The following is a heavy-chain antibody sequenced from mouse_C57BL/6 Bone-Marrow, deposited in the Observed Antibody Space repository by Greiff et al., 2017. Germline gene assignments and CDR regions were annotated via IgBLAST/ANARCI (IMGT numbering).Heavy chain of an antibody. Sequence: VKLQQPGAELVMPGASVKLSCKASGYTFTSYWMHWVKQRPGQGLEWIGEIDPSDSYTNYNQKFKGKFTLTVDKSSSTAYMQLSSLTSEDSAVYYCARERLSGYFDVWGTGTTVTVSS. CDR2: IDPSDSYT. V-gene: IGHV1-69*01. D-gene: IGHD2-2*01. CDR1: GYTFTSYW. J-gene: IGHJ1*03. CDR3: ARERLSGYFDV.